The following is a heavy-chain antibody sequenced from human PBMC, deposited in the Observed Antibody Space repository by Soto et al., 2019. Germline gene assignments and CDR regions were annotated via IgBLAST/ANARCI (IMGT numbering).Heavy chain of an antibody. V-gene: IGHV1-69*13. Sequence: SVKVSCKASGGTFSSYAISWVRQARGQGLEWMGGIIPIVGTANNAQRFQGRATITADESTSTSYIDMNSLRSEVTAVYYCARDEFPRDSRTLYYYYGMDVWGQGTTVTVSS. J-gene: IGHJ6*02. CDR1: GGTFSSYA. CDR2: IIPIVGTA. D-gene: IGHD2-21*01. CDR3: ARDEFPRDSRTLYYYYGMDV.